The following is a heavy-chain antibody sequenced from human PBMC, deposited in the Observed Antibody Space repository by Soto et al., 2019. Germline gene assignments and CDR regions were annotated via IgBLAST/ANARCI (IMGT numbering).Heavy chain of an antibody. D-gene: IGHD6-19*01. CDR3: ARDAGRVSSAVGWCDT. CDR1: GFTFRSYT. Sequence: GGSLRLSCAASGFTFRSYTMNWIRQTPGQGLEWVSGISSNAAYIYYADSVRGRFTISRDNAENFVYLQMSSLRVEDTPVYYWARDAGRVSSAVGWCDTWGQGVLVTVSS. J-gene: IGHJ5*02. CDR2: ISSNAAYI. V-gene: IGHV3-21*06.